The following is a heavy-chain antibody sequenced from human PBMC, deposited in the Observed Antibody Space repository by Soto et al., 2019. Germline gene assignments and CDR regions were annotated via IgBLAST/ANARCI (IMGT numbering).Heavy chain of an antibody. Sequence: EVQLVESGGGLVQPGGSLRLSCAASGFTFSSYEMNWVRQAPGKGLEWVSYISSSGSTIYYADSVKGRFTISRDNAKNSLYLQMNSLRAEDTAVYYCARDPTYYYDSSGYRPLDYWGQGTLVTVSS. CDR3: ARDPTYYYDSSGYRPLDY. V-gene: IGHV3-48*03. CDR1: GFTFSSYE. D-gene: IGHD3-22*01. J-gene: IGHJ4*02. CDR2: ISSSGSTI.